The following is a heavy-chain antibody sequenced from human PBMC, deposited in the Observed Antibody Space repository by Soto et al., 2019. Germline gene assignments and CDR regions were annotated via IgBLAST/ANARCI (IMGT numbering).Heavy chain of an antibody. J-gene: IGHJ4*02. CDR3: ARSLSYAQLRPQHFDY. Sequence: QVQLQESGPGLVKPSQTLSLTCTVSGGSISSGGYYWSWIRQHPGKGLEWIGYIYYSGSTYYNPSLKSRVTISVDTSKNQFSLKLSSVTAADTAVYYCARSLSYAQLRPQHFDYWGQGTLVTVSS. V-gene: IGHV4-31*03. D-gene: IGHD1-7*01. CDR2: IYYSGST. CDR1: GGSISSGGYY.